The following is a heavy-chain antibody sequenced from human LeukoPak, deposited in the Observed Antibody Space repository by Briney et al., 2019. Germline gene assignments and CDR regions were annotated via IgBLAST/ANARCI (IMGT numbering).Heavy chain of an antibody. V-gene: IGHV3-33*01. CDR3: ARDPHYDILSGFAWYYLDY. CDR2: IWYDGSNK. J-gene: IGHJ4*02. Sequence: GGSLRLSCAASGLSFSNYGMRSVRQPASNGLEWVAVIWYDGSNKYYAESVKGRFTIYRDSSKNKLYLPLTSLSAEDTAVYHCARDPHYDILSGFAWYYLDYWGQGTLVTVSS. CDR1: GLSFSNYG. D-gene: IGHD3-9*01.